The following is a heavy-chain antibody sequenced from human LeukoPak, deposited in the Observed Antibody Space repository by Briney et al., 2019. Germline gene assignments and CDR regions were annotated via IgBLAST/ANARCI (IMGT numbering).Heavy chain of an antibody. CDR3: ARVLTYYYGSGSFSLGCSDP. V-gene: IGHV4-30-4*01. CDR1: GGSISSGDYY. CDR2: IYYSGST. D-gene: IGHD3-10*01. Sequence: SQTLSLTCTVSGGSISSGDYYWSWIRQPPGKGLEWIGYIYYSGSTYYNPSLKSRVTISVDTSKNQFSLKLSSVTAADTAVYYCARVLTYYYGSGSFSLGCSDPWGQGTLVTVSS. J-gene: IGHJ5*02.